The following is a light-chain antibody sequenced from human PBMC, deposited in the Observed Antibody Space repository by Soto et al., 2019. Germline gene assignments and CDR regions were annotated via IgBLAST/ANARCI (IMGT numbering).Light chain of an antibody. J-gene: IGLJ2*01. CDR3: QSYDSSRSVVV. CDR1: SSNIGAGYD. V-gene: IGLV1-40*01. CDR2: GNT. Sequence: QAVVTQPPSVSGAPGQRVTISCTGSSSNIGAGYDVHWYQQLPGTAPKLLIYGNTNRPSGVPDRFSGSKSGTSASLAITGLQAADEADYYCQSYDSSRSVVVFGGGTKLTVL.